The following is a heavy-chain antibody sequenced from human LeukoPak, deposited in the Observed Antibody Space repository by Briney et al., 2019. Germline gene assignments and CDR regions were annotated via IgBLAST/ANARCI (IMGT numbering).Heavy chain of an antibody. V-gene: IGHV1-2*02. CDR1: GYTLRDYY. CDR2: INPNSGGT. D-gene: IGHD3-9*01. J-gene: IGHJ4*02. CDR3: ARSPDILTGEKFDY. Sequence: ASVRVSCKASGYTLRDYYMHWVRQAPGQGLEWMGWINPNSGGTNYAQKFQDRVTMTRDTSISTVYMELSRLRSDDTAVYYCARSPDILTGEKFDYWGQGTLVTVSS.